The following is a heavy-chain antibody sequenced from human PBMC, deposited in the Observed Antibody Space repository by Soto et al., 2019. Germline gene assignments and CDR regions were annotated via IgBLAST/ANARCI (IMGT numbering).Heavy chain of an antibody. D-gene: IGHD6-13*01. V-gene: IGHV3-30*18. CDR2: ISYDGSNK. J-gene: IGHJ6*03. CDR3: AKIAAAGTRDYYYYMDV. CDR1: GFTFSSYG. Sequence: QVQLVESGGGVVQPGRSLRLSCAASGFTFSSYGMHWVRQAPGKGLEWVAVISYDGSNKYYADSVKGRFTISRDNSKNTLYLQINSLRAEDTAVYYCAKIAAAGTRDYYYYMDVWGKGTTVTVSS.